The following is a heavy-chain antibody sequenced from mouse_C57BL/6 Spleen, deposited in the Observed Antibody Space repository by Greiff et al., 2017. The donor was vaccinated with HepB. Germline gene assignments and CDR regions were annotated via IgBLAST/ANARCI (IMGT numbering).Heavy chain of an antibody. V-gene: IGHV1-64*01. CDR2: IHPNSGST. Sequence: QVQLQHPGAELVKPGASVKLSCKASGYTFTSYWMHWVKQRPGQGLEWIGMIHPNSGSTNYNEKFKSKATLTVDKSSSTAYMQLSSLTSEDSAVYYCARGGGYYDFDYWGQGTTLTVSS. D-gene: IGHD2-3*01. CDR1: GYTFTSYW. J-gene: IGHJ2*01. CDR3: ARGGGYYDFDY.